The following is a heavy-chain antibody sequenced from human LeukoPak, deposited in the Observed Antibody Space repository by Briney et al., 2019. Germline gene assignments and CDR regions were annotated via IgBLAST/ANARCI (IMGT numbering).Heavy chain of an antibody. D-gene: IGHD3-3*01. CDR3: AREPYQITIFGVVTQENYFDY. V-gene: IGHV3-33*01. J-gene: IGHJ4*02. Sequence: GGSLRLSCAASGFTLSSYGMHWVRQAPGKGLEWVAVIWYDGSNKYYADSVKGRFTISRDNSKNTLYLQMNSLRAEDTAVYYCAREPYQITIFGVVTQENYFDYWGQGTLVTVSS. CDR1: GFTLSSYG. CDR2: IWYDGSNK.